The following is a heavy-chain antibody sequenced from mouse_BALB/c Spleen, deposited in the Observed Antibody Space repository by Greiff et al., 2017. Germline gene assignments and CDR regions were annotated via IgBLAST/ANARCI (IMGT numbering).Heavy chain of an antibody. J-gene: IGHJ3*01. D-gene: IGHD4-1*01. CDR1: GYSITSGYY. V-gene: IGHV3-6*02. CDR2: ISYDGSN. CDR3: ARGANWDWFAY. Sequence: EVKLQESGPGLVKPSQSLSLTCSVTGYSITSGYYWNWIRQFPGNKLEWMGYISYDGSNNYNPSLKNRISITRDTSKNQFFLKLNSVTTEDTATYYCARGANWDWFAYWGQGTLVTVSA.